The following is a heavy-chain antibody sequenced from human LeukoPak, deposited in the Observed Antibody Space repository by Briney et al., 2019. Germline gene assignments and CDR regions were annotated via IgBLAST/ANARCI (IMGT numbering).Heavy chain of an antibody. D-gene: IGHD2-15*01. V-gene: IGHV3-23*01. CDR3: ITPDKPLGYCSGGSCSLGCS. CDR2: ISHSGGST. J-gene: IGHJ6*04. Sequence: GGSLRLSFAASGFTFSSYAMSWVRQAPGKGLEWVSAISHSGGSTYYADSVKGRFTISRDNSKNTLYLQMNSLRAEDTAVYYCITPDKPLGYCSGGSCSLGCSWGKGTTVTISS. CDR1: GFTFSSYA.